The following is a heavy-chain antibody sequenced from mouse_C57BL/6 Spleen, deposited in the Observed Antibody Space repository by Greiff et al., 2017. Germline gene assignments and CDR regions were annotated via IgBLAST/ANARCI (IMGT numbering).Heavy chain of an antibody. Sequence: VKLVESGAELVRPGTSVKMSCKASGYTFTNYWIGWAKQRPGHGLEWIGDIYPGGGYTNYNEKFKGKATLTADKSSSTAYMQFSSLTSEDSAIYYCARYLAYYSNPWFAYWGQGTLVTVSA. CDR3: ARYLAYYSNPWFAY. CDR1: GYTFTNYW. CDR2: IYPGGGYT. J-gene: IGHJ3*01. D-gene: IGHD2-5*01. V-gene: IGHV1-63*01.